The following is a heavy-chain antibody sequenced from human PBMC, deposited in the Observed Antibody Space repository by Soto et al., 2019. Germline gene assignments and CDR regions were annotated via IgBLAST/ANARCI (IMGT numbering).Heavy chain of an antibody. Sequence: SVKVSCKASGGTFTSYAISWVRQAPGKGLEWMGGIIPIFGTANYAQKFQGRVTITADKSTSTAYMELSTLRSEDTAVYYCASYSSSWSYYYYGMDVWGQGTTVTVSS. D-gene: IGHD6-13*01. V-gene: IGHV1-69*06. CDR1: GGTFTSYA. CDR2: IIPIFGTA. J-gene: IGHJ6*02. CDR3: ASYSSSWSYYYYGMDV.